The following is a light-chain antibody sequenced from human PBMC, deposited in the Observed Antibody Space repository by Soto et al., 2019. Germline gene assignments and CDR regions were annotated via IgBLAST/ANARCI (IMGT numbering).Light chain of an antibody. CDR3: QLYTSHSEA. CDR2: DAS. CDR1: QSISSW. Sequence: SRTTLSASEEDKVTITSRASQSISSWLAWYQQKPGKAPKLLIYDASSLESGVPSRFSGSGSGTEFTLTIISLQPDDFASYYCQLYTSHSEAFGHGTKVEI. V-gene: IGKV1-5*01. J-gene: IGKJ1*01.